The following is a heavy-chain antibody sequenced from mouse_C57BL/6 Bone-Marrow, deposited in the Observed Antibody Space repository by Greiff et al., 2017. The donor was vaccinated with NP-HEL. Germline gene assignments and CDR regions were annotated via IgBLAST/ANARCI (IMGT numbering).Heavy chain of an antibody. V-gene: IGHV3-6*01. Sequence: EVKLEESGPGLVKPSQSLSLTCSVTGYSITSGYYWNWIRQFPGNKLEWMGYISYDGSNNYNPSLKNRISITRDTSKNQFFLKLNSVTTEDTATYYCARYYDGGAMDYWGQGTSVTVSS. J-gene: IGHJ4*01. D-gene: IGHD1-1*01. CDR3: ARYYDGGAMDY. CDR2: ISYDGSN. CDR1: GYSITSGYY.